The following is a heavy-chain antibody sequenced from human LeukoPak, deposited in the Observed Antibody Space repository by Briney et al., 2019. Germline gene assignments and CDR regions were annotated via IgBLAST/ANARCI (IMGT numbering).Heavy chain of an antibody. Sequence: SPPLSLPCAISGGRFSSNSASWDWIKQSPFQSLEWLGRTYYRSKWYAVSVKSRITINPDTSKNQFSLQLNSVTPEDTAVYYCARVGTGDAFDIWGQGTMVTVSS. CDR1: GGRFSSNSAS. J-gene: IGHJ3*02. V-gene: IGHV6-1*01. CDR3: ARVGTGDAFDI. D-gene: IGHD1-7*01. CDR2: TYYRSKWY.